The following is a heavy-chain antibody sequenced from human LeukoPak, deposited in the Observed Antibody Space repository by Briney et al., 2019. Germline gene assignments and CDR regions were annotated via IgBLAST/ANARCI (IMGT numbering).Heavy chain of an antibody. D-gene: IGHD6-25*01. Sequence: ASVKVSCKASGYTFTGYYMHWVRQAPGQGLEWMGGIIPIFGTANYAQKFQGRVTITTDESTSTAYMELSSLRSEDTAVYYCASPPIVAGSTGWEDWYFDLWGRGTLVTVSS. CDR2: IIPIFGTA. V-gene: IGHV1-69*05. CDR1: GYTFTGYY. CDR3: ASPPIVAGSTGWEDWYFDL. J-gene: IGHJ2*01.